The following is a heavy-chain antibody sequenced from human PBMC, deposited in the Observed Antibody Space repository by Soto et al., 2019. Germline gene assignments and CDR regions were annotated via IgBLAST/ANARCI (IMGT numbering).Heavy chain of an antibody. D-gene: IGHD1-1*01. Sequence: EVQLLQSGGGLVQPGGSLRLSCAASGFSFSVYDMSWVRQAPGKGLEWVSVISGSGSSTNYADSVKCRFSISRDNSETTLYLELNSLTAEDTGVYYCARDHFGTILGRKWFDPWGQVTLVTVSS. CDR1: GFSFSVYD. V-gene: IGHV3-23*01. CDR3: ARDHFGTILGRKWFDP. CDR2: ISGSGSST. J-gene: IGHJ5*02.